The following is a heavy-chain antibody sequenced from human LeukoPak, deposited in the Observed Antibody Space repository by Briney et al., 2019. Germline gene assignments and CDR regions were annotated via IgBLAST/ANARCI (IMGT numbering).Heavy chain of an antibody. J-gene: IGHJ4*02. CDR2: IYSGGTT. CDR1: GFTVSSNY. D-gene: IGHD6-6*01. Sequence: GGSLRLSCAASGFTVSSNYISWVRQAPGKGLEWVGVIYSGGTTYYADSVKGRFTLSGDNSKNTLYLQMNSLRVEDTAVYYCAKDEHSSSSGFDYWGQGTLVTVSS. V-gene: IGHV3-53*01. CDR3: AKDEHSSSSGFDY.